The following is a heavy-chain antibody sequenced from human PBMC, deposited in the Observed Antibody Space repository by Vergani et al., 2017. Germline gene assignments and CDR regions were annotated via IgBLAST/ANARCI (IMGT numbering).Heavy chain of an antibody. CDR2: INHSGST. D-gene: IGHD3-10*01. V-gene: IGHV4-34*01. CDR3: ARDPQAIMVRGVPEASCFDY. Sequence: QVQLQQWGAGLLKPSETLSLTCAVYGGSFSGYYWSWIRQPPGKGLEWIGEINHSGSTNYNPSLKSRVTISVDTSKNQFSLKLSSVTAADTAVYYYARDPQAIMVRGVPEASCFDYWGQGTLVTVSS. J-gene: IGHJ4*02. CDR1: GGSFSGYY.